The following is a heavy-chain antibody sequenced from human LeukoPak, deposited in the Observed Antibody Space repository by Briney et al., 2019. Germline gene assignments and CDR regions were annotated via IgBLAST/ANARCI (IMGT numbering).Heavy chain of an antibody. CDR1: GFTFSNFA. J-gene: IGHJ4*02. V-gene: IGHV3-23*01. CDR2: ISAGGT. CDR3: AKDGGQGADY. D-gene: IGHD3-16*01. Sequence: PGGSLRLSCAASGFTFSNFAMNWVRQAPGKGLEWVSAISAGGTYYADSVKGRFTISRDNSKNTLYLQMNSLRAEDMAVYYCAKDGGQGADYWGQGTLVSVSS.